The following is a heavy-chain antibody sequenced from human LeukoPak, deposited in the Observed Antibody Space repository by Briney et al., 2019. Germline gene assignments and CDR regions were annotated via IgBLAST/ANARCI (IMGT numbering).Heavy chain of an antibody. D-gene: IGHD5-12*01. J-gene: IGHJ5*02. Sequence: ASVKVSCKVSGYTFTDYYMHWVQQAPGKGLEWMGLVDPEDGETIYAEKFQGRVTITADTSTDTAYMELSSLRSEDTAVYYCATDGVYSGYGNWFDPWGQGTLVTVSS. CDR3: ATDGVYSGYGNWFDP. CDR2: VDPEDGET. CDR1: GYTFTDYY. V-gene: IGHV1-69-2*01.